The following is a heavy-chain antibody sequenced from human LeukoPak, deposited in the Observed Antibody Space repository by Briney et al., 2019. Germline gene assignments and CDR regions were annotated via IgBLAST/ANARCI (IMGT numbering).Heavy chain of an antibody. D-gene: IGHD2-15*01. J-gene: IGHJ5*02. V-gene: IGHV3-48*03. CDR1: GFTSSSYE. Sequence: GGSLRLSCAASGFTSSSYEMNWVRQAPGKGLEWVSYTSSSGRSINYADSVRGRFTISRDNGKNSLYLQMNSLRAEDTAVYYCARVRYCSGGSCYGNWYDPWGQGTLVTVSS. CDR3: ARVRYCSGGSCYGNWYDP. CDR2: TSSSGRSI.